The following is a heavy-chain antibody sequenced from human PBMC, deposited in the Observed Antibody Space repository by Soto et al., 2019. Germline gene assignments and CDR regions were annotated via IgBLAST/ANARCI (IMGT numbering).Heavy chain of an antibody. J-gene: IGHJ4*02. CDR3: ARKAWVRFDY. CDR1: GGSISSRVW. CDR2: VFHTGNT. D-gene: IGHD7-27*01. V-gene: IGHV4-4*02. Sequence: SETQGLTYGVAGGSISSRVWWTWVRQPPGKGLEWIGEVFHTGNTNYNPSLKSRVTMSVDKSTNEFSLKVTSVTAADTAIYYCARKAWVRFDYWGQGALVTVSS.